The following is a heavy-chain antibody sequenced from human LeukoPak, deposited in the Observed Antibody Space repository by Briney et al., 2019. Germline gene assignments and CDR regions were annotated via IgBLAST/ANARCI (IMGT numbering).Heavy chain of an antibody. Sequence: SETLSLTCTVSGGSITSTYSYWGWIRQSPGNGLEWVGSISYSGNTYYKPSLKSRVTMSLDTSKNQFSLKLSSVTAADTAVYYCARDQIQLWPFDPWGQGTLVTVSS. J-gene: IGHJ5*02. CDR1: GGSITSTYSY. CDR3: ARDQIQLWPFDP. CDR2: ISYSGNT. V-gene: IGHV4-39*07. D-gene: IGHD5-18*01.